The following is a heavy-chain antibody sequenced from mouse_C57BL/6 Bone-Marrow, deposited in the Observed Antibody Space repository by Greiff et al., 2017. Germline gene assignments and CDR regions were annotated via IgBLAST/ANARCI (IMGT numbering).Heavy chain of an antibody. CDR2: IYPGSGST. V-gene: IGHV1-55*01. D-gene: IGHD4-1*01. Sequence: VQLQQPGAELVKPGASVKMSCKASGYTFTSYWITWVKQRPGQGLEWIGDIYPGSGSTNYNEKFKSKVTLTVDTSSSTAYMQLSSLTSEDSAVYYCARRGMGRGWYFDVWGTGTTVTVSS. CDR3: ARRGMGRGWYFDV. CDR1: GYTFTSYW. J-gene: IGHJ1*03.